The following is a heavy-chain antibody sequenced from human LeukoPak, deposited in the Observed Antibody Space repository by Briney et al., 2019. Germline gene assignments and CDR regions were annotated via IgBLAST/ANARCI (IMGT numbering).Heavy chain of an antibody. CDR1: GFTFSSFD. J-gene: IGHJ4*02. Sequence: GGSLRLSCAASGFTFSSFDMSWVRQAPGEGLEWVSAISGSGGSTYNADSVKGRFTISIDNSKNTMYLQMNSLSAEDTAVYYCARLISGYDWNPKDYWGQGTLVTVSS. CDR2: ISGSGGST. CDR3: ARLISGYDWNPKDY. D-gene: IGHD5-12*01. V-gene: IGHV3-23*01.